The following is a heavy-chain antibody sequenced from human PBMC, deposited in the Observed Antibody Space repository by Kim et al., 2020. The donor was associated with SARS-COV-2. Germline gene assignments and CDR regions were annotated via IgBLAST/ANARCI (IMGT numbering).Heavy chain of an antibody. CDR2: IRNSGSTI. D-gene: IGHD3-16*01. CDR3: ARVGLLGAYNMDV. Sequence: GGSLRLSCVVSGFSFSSHEMNWVSQAPGKGLEWVSYIRNSGSTIWYADSMKGRFTISRDNAKNSLYLQMNSLSDEDTAVYYCARVGLLGAYNMDVWGQGTTVTVSS. V-gene: IGHV3-48*02. J-gene: IGHJ6*02. CDR1: GFSFSSHE.